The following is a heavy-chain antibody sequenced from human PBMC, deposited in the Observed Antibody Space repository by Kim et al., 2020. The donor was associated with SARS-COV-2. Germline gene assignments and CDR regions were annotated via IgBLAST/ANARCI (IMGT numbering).Heavy chain of an antibody. CDR1: GFTFSNAW. J-gene: IGHJ6*02. D-gene: IGHD2-2*01. Sequence: GGSLRLSCAASGFTFSNAWMSWVRQAPGKGLEWVGRIKSKTDGGTTDYAAPVKGRFTISRDDSKNTLYLQMNSLKTEDTAVYYCTSGYCSSTSCYADYYYYGMDVWGQGTTVTVSS. CDR2: IKSKTDGGTT. CDR3: TSGYCSSTSCYADYYYYGMDV. V-gene: IGHV3-15*01.